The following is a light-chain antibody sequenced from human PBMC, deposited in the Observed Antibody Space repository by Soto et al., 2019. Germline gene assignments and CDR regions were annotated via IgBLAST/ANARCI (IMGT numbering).Light chain of an antibody. V-gene: IGKV1-39*01. J-gene: IGKJ3*01. CDR2: AAS. Sequence: EIQMTQSPSSLSASVGDRVTVTCRASQSIMNYLNWFQQKPGKAPKLLIYAASSLQSGVPSRFSGTGSGTDFTLTISSLQPEDFATYYCQQSYSNPFTFGPGTNVDIK. CDR1: QSIMNY. CDR3: QQSYSNPFT.